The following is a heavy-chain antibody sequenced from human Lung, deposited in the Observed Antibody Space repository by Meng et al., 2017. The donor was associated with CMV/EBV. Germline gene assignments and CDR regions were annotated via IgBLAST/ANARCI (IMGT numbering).Heavy chain of an antibody. CDR2: INPNSGGT. V-gene: IGHV1-2*02. Sequence: SVKVSCXASGYTFTGYYMHWVRQAPGQGLEWMGWINPNSGGTNYAQKFQGRVTMTRDTSISTAYMELSRLRSDDTAVYYCARSSRADRYDAFDIWGQGTMVTVSS. J-gene: IGHJ3*02. CDR1: GYTFTGYY. CDR3: ARSSRADRYDAFDI. D-gene: IGHD2-2*01.